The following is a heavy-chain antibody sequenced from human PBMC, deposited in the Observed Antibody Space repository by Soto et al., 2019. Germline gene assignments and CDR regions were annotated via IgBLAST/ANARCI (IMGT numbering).Heavy chain of an antibody. CDR3: AKELFSGSWITGNS. Sequence: EVKLLESGGGLVQPGGSLRLSCAASGFAFSNYAMNWVRQAPGKGLEWVSGITNSGGSTYYADSVKGRFTISRDNSKNTVYLLMNSLRVEDTALYYCAKELFSGSWITGNSWGHGTLVTVSS. CDR2: ITNSGGST. J-gene: IGHJ5*01. D-gene: IGHD5-12*01. CDR1: GFAFSNYA. V-gene: IGHV3-23*01.